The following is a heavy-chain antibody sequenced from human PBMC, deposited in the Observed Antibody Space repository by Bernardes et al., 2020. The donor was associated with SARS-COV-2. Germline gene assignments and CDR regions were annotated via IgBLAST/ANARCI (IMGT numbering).Heavy chain of an antibody. CDR1: EFTFSSFF. CDR3: ARGLAETYWYFDL. Sequence: GGSLRLSCAASEFTFSSFFMSWVRQAPGKGLEWVSAVRGNGFTTYYADSVKGRFTISRDNSMDTLYLQMNSLRDEDTAMYFCARGLAETYWYFDLWGRGTLVTVSS. CDR2: VRGNGFTT. V-gene: IGHV3-23*01. J-gene: IGHJ2*01.